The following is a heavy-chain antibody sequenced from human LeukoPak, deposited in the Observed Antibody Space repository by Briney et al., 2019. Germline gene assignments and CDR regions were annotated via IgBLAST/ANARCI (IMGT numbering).Heavy chain of an antibody. CDR3: ARATVDYDSSGYYLTGFDY. CDR1: GGTFSSYA. CDR2: IIPIFGTA. D-gene: IGHD3-22*01. V-gene: IGHV1-69*06. Sequence: SVKVSCKASGGTFSSYAISWVRQAPGQGLEWMGGIIPIFGTANYARKFQGRVTITADKSTSTAYMELSSLRSEDTAVYYCARATVDYDSSGYYLTGFDYWGQGTLVTVSS. J-gene: IGHJ4*02.